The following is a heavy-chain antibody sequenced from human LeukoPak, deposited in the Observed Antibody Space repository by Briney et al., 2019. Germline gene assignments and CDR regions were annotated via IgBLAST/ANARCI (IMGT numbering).Heavy chain of an antibody. CDR2: SSANGGST. V-gene: IGHV3-64D*06. CDR1: GFTFSTRP. D-gene: IGHD6-19*01. CDR3: VNQISGWVY. J-gene: IGHJ4*02. Sequence: PGGSLRLSCSASGFTFSTRPMHWVRQAPGKGLEYVSGSSANGGSTYYADSVKGRFIISRDNSKNTVYLQVSSLRPEDTAVYYCVNQISGWVYWGQGTLVTASS.